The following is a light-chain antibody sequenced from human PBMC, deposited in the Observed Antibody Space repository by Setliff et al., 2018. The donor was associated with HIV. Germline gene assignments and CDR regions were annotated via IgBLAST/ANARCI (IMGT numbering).Light chain of an antibody. CDR2: DVS. CDR3: CSYAGSYTYA. V-gene: IGLV2-11*01. CDR1: SSDVGGYNY. J-gene: IGLJ1*01. Sequence: QSALTQPRSVSGSPGQSVTISCTGTSSDVGGYNYVSWYQQHPGKAPKLMIHDVSKRPSGVPDRFSGSKSGNTASLTISGLQAEDEADYYCCSYAGSYTYAFGTGTKVTVL.